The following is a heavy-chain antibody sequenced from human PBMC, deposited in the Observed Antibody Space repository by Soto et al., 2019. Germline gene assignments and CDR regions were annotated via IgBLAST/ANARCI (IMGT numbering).Heavy chain of an antibody. V-gene: IGHV4-30-2*01. Sequence: SETLSLTCAVSGDSISRGGYSWTWIRQPPGRALEWIGNIYDSGSTSYNPSLKSRVTISVDTSKNQFSLRLTSVTAADTAVYFCARGSSSYYDYGMDVWGQGTTVTVSS. D-gene: IGHD6-6*01. CDR2: IYDSGST. CDR3: ARGSSSYYDYGMDV. CDR1: GDSISRGGYS. J-gene: IGHJ6*02.